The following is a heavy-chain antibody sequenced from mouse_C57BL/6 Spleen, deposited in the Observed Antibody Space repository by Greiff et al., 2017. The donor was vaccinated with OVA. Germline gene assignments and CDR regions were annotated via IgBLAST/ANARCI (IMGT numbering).Heavy chain of an antibody. CDR3: TRGRHSNYGYYAMDY. V-gene: IGHV5-9-1*02. CDR1: GFTFSSYA. CDR2: ISSGGDYI. D-gene: IGHD2-5*01. Sequence: EVKLVESGEGLVKPGGSLKLSCAASGFTFSSYAMSWVRQTPEKRLEWVAYISSGGDYIYYADTVKGRFTISRDNARNTLYLQMSSLKSEDTAMYYCTRGRHSNYGYYAMDYWGQGTSVTVSS. J-gene: IGHJ4*01.